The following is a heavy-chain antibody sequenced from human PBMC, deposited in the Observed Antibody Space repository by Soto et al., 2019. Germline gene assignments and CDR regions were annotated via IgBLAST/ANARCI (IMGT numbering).Heavy chain of an antibody. J-gene: IGHJ4*02. V-gene: IGHV1-18*01. Sequence: ASVKVSCKASGYTFTSYGISWVRQAPGQGLEWMGWISAYNGNTNYAQKLQGKVTMTKDTSTSTAYMELRSLRSDDTAVYYCARDRGRSSWYYALNDYWGQGTLVTVSS. D-gene: IGHD6-13*01. CDR3: ARDRGRSSWYYALNDY. CDR2: ISAYNGNT. CDR1: GYTFTSYG.